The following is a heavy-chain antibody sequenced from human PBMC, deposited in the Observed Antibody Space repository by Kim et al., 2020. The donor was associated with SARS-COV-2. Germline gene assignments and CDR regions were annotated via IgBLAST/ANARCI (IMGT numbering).Heavy chain of an antibody. CDR2: IYIGGDT. J-gene: IGHJ4*02. D-gene: IGHD1-26*01. CDR3: AKGSTGRADSGGPSS. V-gene: IGHV3-66*01. Sequence: GGSLRLSCAASGFTVSSNYVTWVRQAPGKGLEWVSGIYIGGDTYYADSVRGRFSISRDNFKNTVSLQMNSLRVDDTALYYCAKGSTGRADSGGPSSWGQGTLVTVSS. CDR1: GFTVSSNY.